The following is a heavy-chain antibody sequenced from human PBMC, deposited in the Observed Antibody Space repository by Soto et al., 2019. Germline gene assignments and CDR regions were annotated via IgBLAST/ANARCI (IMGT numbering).Heavy chain of an antibody. CDR1: GFTFSSYG. Sequence: GGSLRLSCAASGFTFSSYGMHWVRQAPGKGLEWVAVISYDGSNKYYADSVKGRFTISRDNSKNTLYLQMNSLRAEDTAVYYCAKGGNIVLMVYATFGLTLDYWGQGTLVTVSS. J-gene: IGHJ4*02. CDR3: AKGGNIVLMVYATFGLTLDY. V-gene: IGHV3-30*18. CDR2: ISYDGSNK. D-gene: IGHD2-8*01.